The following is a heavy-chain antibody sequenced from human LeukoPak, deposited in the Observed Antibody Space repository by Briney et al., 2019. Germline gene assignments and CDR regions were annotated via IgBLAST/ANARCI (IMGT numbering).Heavy chain of an antibody. CDR2: MYSGGTT. CDR1: EFTVSSNY. V-gene: IGHV3-53*05. CDR3: ARVHRATLNYFDY. J-gene: IGHJ4*02. Sequence: GGSLRLSCAASEFTVSSNYMSWVRQAPGKGLEWVPVMYSGGTTYYADSVKGRFTISRDNSKNTLYLQMNSLRTEDTAVYYCARVHRATLNYFDYWGQGTLVTVSS.